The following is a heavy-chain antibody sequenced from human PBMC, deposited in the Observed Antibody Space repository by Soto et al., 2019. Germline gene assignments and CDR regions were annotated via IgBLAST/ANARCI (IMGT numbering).Heavy chain of an antibody. J-gene: IGHJ1*01. V-gene: IGHV3-23*01. CDR1: GFTFDDYA. CDR3: AKDSSGYSPEYFQH. CDR2: ISGSGGST. Sequence: PGGSLRLSCAASGFTFDDYAMHWVRQAPGKGLEWVSAISGSGGSTYYADSVKGRFTISRDNSKNTLYLQMNSLRAEDTAVYYCAKDSSGYSPEYFQHWGQGTLVTVSS. D-gene: IGHD3-22*01.